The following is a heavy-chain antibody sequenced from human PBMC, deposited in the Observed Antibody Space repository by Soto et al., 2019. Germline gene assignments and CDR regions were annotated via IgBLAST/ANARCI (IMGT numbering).Heavy chain of an antibody. CDR3: ARVPDR. CDR2: IYHSGST. D-gene: IGHD2-2*01. CDR1: GGSISSGGYS. V-gene: IGHV4-30-2*01. Sequence: SETLSLTCAVSGGSISSGGYSWSWIRQPPGKGLECIGYIYHSGSTYYNPSLKSRVTISVDRSKNQFSLKLSSVTAADTAGYYCARVPDRWGQGTLGTVPS. J-gene: IGHJ5*02.